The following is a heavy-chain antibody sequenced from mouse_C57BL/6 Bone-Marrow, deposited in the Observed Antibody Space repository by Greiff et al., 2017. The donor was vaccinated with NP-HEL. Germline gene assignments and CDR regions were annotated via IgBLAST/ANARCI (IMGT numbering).Heavy chain of an antibody. CDR3: ANMVRRGYFDY. Sequence: QVQLPQSGAELAKPGASVKLSCKASGYTFTRYWMHWVTQRPGPGLELIGYLNPSSGYTKYNQKFKDKATLTADKSSSPADMQLSSLTYEDSAVYYCANMVRRGYFDYWGQGTTLTVSS. D-gene: IGHD2-14*01. J-gene: IGHJ2*01. CDR1: GYTFTRYW. V-gene: IGHV1-7*01. CDR2: LNPSSGYT.